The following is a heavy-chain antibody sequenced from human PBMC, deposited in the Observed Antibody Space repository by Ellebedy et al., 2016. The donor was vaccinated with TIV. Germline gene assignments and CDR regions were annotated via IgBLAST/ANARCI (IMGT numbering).Heavy chain of an antibody. Sequence: GESLKISCAASGFTXRSYWXXWVPQAPGKGMEWVANIKQDGSEKYYVDSVKGRFTISRDNAKNSLYLQMNSLRAEDTAVYYCARVYDSIDYWGQGTLVTVSS. CDR2: IKQDGSEK. V-gene: IGHV3-7*01. D-gene: IGHD3-22*01. CDR1: GFTXRSYW. J-gene: IGHJ4*02. CDR3: ARVYDSIDY.